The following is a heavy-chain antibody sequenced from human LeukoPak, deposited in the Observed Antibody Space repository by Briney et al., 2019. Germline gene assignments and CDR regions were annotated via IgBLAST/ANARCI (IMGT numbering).Heavy chain of an antibody. J-gene: IGHJ6*03. CDR3: ASLGYCSSTSCHRGLGYYYMDV. D-gene: IGHD2-2*02. CDR2: IYYSGST. V-gene: IGHV4-31*03. CDR1: GGSISSGGYY. Sequence: PSETLSLTCTVSGGSISSGGYYWSWIRQHPGKGLEWIGYIYYSGSTYYNPSLKSRVTISVDTSKNQFSLKLSSVTAADTAVYYCASLGYCSSTSCHRGLGYYYMDVWGKGTTVTVSS.